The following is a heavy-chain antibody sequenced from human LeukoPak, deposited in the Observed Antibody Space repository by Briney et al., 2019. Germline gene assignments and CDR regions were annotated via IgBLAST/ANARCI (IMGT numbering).Heavy chain of an antibody. D-gene: IGHD3-22*01. CDR2: IYTSGST. CDR1: GGSISSGSYY. Sequence: SETLSLTCTVSGGSISSGSYYWSWIRQPAGKGLEWIGRIYTSGSTDYNPSLKSRVTISVDTSKNQFSLKLSSVTAADTAVYYCARVVADSSGYYSDYWGQGTLVTVSS. J-gene: IGHJ4*02. CDR3: ARVVADSSGYYSDY. V-gene: IGHV4-61*02.